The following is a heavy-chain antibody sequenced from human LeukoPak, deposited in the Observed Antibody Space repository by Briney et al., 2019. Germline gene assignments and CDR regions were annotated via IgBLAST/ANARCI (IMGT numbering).Heavy chain of an antibody. Sequence: ASVKVSCKASGYTFTSHYMHWVRQAPGQGLEWMGIINPSGGSTSYAQKFQGRVTMTRDTSTSTVYMELSSLRSEDTAVYYCARGQYYDFWSGYSFAAFDIWGQGTMVTVSS. D-gene: IGHD3-3*01. CDR3: ARGQYYDFWSGYSFAAFDI. J-gene: IGHJ3*02. CDR1: GYTFTSHY. V-gene: IGHV1-46*03. CDR2: INPSGGST.